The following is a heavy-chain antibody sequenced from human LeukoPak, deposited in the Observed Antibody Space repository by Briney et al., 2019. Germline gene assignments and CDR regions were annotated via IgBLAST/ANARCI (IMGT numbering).Heavy chain of an antibody. Sequence: GGSLRLSCAASGFTFSSYAMSWVRQAPGKGLEWVSAISGSGGSTYYADSVKGRFTISRDNSKSTLYLQMNSLRAEDTAVYYCAKVPGRATVTKFDYWGQGTLVTVSS. CDR1: GFTFSSYA. D-gene: IGHD4-17*01. J-gene: IGHJ4*02. CDR2: ISGSGGST. CDR3: AKVPGRATVTKFDY. V-gene: IGHV3-23*01.